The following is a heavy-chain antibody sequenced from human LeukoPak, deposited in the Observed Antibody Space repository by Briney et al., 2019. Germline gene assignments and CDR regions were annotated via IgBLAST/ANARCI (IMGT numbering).Heavy chain of an antibody. CDR2: IYYSEST. CDR3: ARVEGMVYAHFDY. V-gene: IGHV4-38-2*01. D-gene: IGHD2-8*01. Sequence: PSETLSLTCAVSVHSISSGYYWGWPRQPPGKGLEWIAYIYYSESTYYNPSLKSQLTISVDTSKTQFSLKLSSVAAADTDVYYCARVEGMVYAHFDYWGQGTLVTVSS. CDR1: VHSISSGYY. J-gene: IGHJ4*02.